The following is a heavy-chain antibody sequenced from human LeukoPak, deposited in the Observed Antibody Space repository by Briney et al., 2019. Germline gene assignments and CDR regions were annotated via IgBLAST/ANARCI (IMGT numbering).Heavy chain of an antibody. CDR1: GGSISSGGYS. CDR3: ARNSIAAAEDAFDI. V-gene: IGHV4-30-2*01. D-gene: IGHD6-13*01. CDR2: IYHSGST. Sequence: SETLCLTCAVSGGSISSGGYSWSWIRQPPGKGLEWIGYIYHSGSTYYNPSLKSRVTISVGRSKNQFSLKLSSVTAADTAVYYCARNSIAAAEDAFDIWGQGTMVTVSS. J-gene: IGHJ3*02.